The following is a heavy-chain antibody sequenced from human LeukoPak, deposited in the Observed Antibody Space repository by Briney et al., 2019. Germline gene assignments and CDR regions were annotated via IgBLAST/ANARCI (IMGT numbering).Heavy chain of an antibody. Sequence: SMKVFCNASVYTFTYCGHSFLGLGPGEGLWCKGWISAYNGNTNYAQKLQGRVTMTTDTSTSTAYMELRSLRSEDTAVYYCARGRVRSSYGPTGYWGQGTLVTVSS. J-gene: IGHJ4*02. CDR1: VYTFTYCG. D-gene: IGHD5-18*01. V-gene: IGHV1-18*04. CDR2: ISAYNGNT. CDR3: ARGRVRSSYGPTGY.